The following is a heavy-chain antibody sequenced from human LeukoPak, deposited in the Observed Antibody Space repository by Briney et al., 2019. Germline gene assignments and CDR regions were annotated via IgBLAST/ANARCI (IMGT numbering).Heavy chain of an antibody. CDR1: GYSISSGYY. D-gene: IGHD3-22*01. V-gene: IGHV4-38-2*02. J-gene: IGHJ3*02. Sequence: PSETLSLTCTVSGYSISSGYYWGWIRQPPGKGLEWIGNIYHSGSTYYNPSLKSRVSMSIDTSKNQFSLKLSSVTAADTAVYYCARVSYYDSSGYPGDAFGIWGQGTMVTVSS. CDR2: IYHSGST. CDR3: ARVSYYDSSGYPGDAFGI.